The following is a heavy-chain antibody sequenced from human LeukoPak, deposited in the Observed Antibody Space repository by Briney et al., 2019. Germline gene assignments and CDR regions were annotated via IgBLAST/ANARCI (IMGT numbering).Heavy chain of an antibody. CDR2: ISGSGEST. Sequence: GGTLRLSCGASGFSFSTYGMTWVRQAPGKGLEWVSGISGSGESTYYADSVKGRFTISRDNSKKTLNLQMNSLRAEDTAVYYCAKEYDRSGYEGTGFDYWGQGTLVTVSS. CDR3: AKEYDRSGYEGTGFDY. D-gene: IGHD3-22*01. V-gene: IGHV3-23*01. CDR1: GFSFSTYG. J-gene: IGHJ4*02.